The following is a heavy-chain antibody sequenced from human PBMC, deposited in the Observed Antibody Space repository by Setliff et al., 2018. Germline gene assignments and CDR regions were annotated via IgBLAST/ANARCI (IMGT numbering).Heavy chain of an antibody. CDR2: IYTSGST. D-gene: IGHD3-10*01. CDR3: ARDVRYYYGSGSYYNDWFDP. J-gene: IGHJ5*02. Sequence: SETLSLTCTVSGGSISSGSYYWSWIRQPAGKGLEWIGRIYTSGSTNYNPSLKSRVTISVDTSKNQFSLKLSSVTAADTAVYCCARDVRYYYGSGSYYNDWFDPWGQGTLVTVSS. V-gene: IGHV4-61*02. CDR1: GGSISSGSYY.